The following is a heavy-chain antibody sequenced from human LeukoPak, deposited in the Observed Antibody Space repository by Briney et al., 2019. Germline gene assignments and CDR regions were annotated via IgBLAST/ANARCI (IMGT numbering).Heavy chain of an antibody. CDR3: AKDRGRYYDSGGYYWGYYFDS. CDR1: GFRFSTYA. J-gene: IGHJ4*02. V-gene: IGHV3-23*01. CDR2: ISGGGGRT. Sequence: GGSLRLSCAASGFRFSTYAMNWVRQAPGEGLEWVSTISGGGGRTYYADSVRGRFTISRDNSKNTLYVQMSSLRAEDTAVYYCAKDRGRYYDSGGYYWGYYFDSWGQGVQVTVSS. D-gene: IGHD3-22*01.